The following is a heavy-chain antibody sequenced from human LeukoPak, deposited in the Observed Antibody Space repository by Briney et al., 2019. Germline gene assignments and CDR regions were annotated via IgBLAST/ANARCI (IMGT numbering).Heavy chain of an antibody. CDR2: INTNTGNP. V-gene: IGHV7-4-1*02. D-gene: IGHD3-16*01. Sequence: ASVKVSCKASGYTFTSYAMNWVRQAPGQGLEWMGWINTNTGNPTYAQGFTGRFVFSLDTSVSTAYLQISSLKAEDTAVYYCARGAMLTQLSYYYYYYMDVWGKGTTVTVSS. CDR1: GYTFTSYA. CDR3: ARGAMLTQLSYYYYYYMDV. J-gene: IGHJ6*03.